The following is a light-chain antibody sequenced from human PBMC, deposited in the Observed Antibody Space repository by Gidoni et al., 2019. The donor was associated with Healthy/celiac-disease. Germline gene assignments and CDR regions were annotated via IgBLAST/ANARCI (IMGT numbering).Light chain of an antibody. CDR1: QSVSSY. CDR3: QQRSNWRGALT. Sequence: EIVLTQSPATLSLSPGERATLSCRASQSVSSYLAWYQQKPGQAPRLLIYDASNRATGIPARFSGSGSGTDFTLTISSLEPEDFAVYYCQQRSNWRGALTFXGXTKVEIK. V-gene: IGKV3-11*01. J-gene: IGKJ4*01. CDR2: DAS.